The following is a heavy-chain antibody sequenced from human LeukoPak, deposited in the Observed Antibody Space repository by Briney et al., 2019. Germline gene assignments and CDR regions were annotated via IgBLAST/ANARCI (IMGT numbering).Heavy chain of an antibody. CDR2: IDPDGDT. CDR1: GLTFSSYW. J-gene: IGHJ3*02. V-gene: IGHV3-74*03. CDR3: ASFRHTDI. D-gene: IGHD6-6*01. Sequence: GGSLRLSCAASGLTFSSYWMHWVRQAPGKGLVWVSRIDPDGDTVYVDSVRGRFTVSRDNAKNTLYLQMNSRRVEDTAFYYCASFRHTDIWGQGTTVTVSP.